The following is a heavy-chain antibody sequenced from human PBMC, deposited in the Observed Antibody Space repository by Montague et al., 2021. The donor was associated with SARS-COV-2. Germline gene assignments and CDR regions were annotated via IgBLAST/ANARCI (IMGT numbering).Heavy chain of an antibody. J-gene: IGHJ6*02. Sequence: SETLSLTCTVSGGSISTYYWNWIRQFPGEGLEWIGNIDYSGSTXXXPSXPGRVIISVDRSKIQFSLKLNSLTAADTAIYYCARLPYDNSYGMDVWGQGTTVTVSS. CDR1: GGSISTYY. V-gene: IGHV4-59*01. CDR2: IDYSGST. D-gene: IGHD3-9*01. CDR3: ARLPYDNSYGMDV.